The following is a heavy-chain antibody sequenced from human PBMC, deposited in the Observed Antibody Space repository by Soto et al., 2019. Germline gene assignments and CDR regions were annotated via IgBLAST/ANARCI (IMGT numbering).Heavy chain of an antibody. Sequence: EVHLLESGGGLVQPGESLRLSCVASGFSFSSYGMSWVRQAPGKGLEWASIISGSGDAKYYADSVKGRFTISRDNSKNTMYLKMDSLRAEDTAVYYCAKDFDSDETSHGPNEYWGQGTLVTVSS. V-gene: IGHV3-23*01. CDR2: ISGSGDAK. J-gene: IGHJ4*02. CDR1: GFSFSSYG. D-gene: IGHD3-22*01. CDR3: AKDFDSDETSHGPNEY.